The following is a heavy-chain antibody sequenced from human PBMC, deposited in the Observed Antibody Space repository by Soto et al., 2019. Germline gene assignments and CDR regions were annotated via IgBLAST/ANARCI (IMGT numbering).Heavy chain of an antibody. J-gene: IGHJ4*02. D-gene: IGHD3-3*01. CDR3: QRATYAFRSGTTFFPF. CDR1: GFNFAAYG. CDR2: VNWNGNYI. Sequence: EVQLVESGGSVVRPGGSLRLSCVASGFNFAAYGMSWVRQVPGKGPVWVSSVNWNGNYIHYADSVRVRFTISRNSAKKSWHREMNNLSPEHPALYRCQRATYAFRSGTTFFPFWGQGTLVTVSS. V-gene: IGHV3-20*01.